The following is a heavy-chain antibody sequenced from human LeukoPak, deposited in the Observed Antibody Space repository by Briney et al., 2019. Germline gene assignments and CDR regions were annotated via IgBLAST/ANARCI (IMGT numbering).Heavy chain of an antibody. CDR3: GKVISSGYYYDS. CDR1: GFTFSNYG. J-gene: IGHJ4*02. CDR2: ITGGGDTT. D-gene: IGHD3-22*01. V-gene: IGHV3-23*01. Sequence: GGSLTLSCAASGFTFSNYGMNWVRHPPATGLFWVSAITGGGDTTYYSDSVKDRFTISRDNSKNALFLQMNSLRAEYTGIYYCGKVISSGYYYDSWGQGTLVSVSS.